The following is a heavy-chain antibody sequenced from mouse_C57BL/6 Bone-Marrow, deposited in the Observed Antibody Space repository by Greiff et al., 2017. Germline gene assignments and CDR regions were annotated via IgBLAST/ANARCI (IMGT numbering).Heavy chain of an antibody. D-gene: IGHD1-1*01. V-gene: IGHV1-54*01. CDR2: INPGSGGT. Sequence: QVQLQQSGAELVRPGTSVKVSCKASGYAFTNSLIEWVKQRPGQGLEWIGVINPGSGGTNYNEKFKGKATLTADKSSSTAYMQLSSLTSEDSAVYCCARFEITPDYWGQGTTLTVSS. CDR3: ARFEITPDY. CDR1: GYAFTNSL. J-gene: IGHJ2*01.